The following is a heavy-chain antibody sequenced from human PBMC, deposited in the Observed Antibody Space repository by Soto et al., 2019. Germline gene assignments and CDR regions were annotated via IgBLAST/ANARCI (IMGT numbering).Heavy chain of an antibody. CDR3: ARGSISHGAYCYYMDV. D-gene: IGHD2-21*01. V-gene: IGHV4-34*01. CDR1: GGSLSDYF. J-gene: IGHJ6*03. Sequence: QVQLQQWGAGLLKPSETLSLTCVVSGGSLSDYFWSWIRQPPGMALEWIGEINHLGSINYNPSLTSPVTMSVDTSKNQCSLTLNSVTAADTATYYCARGSISHGAYCYYMDVWDRGTTVTVSS. CDR2: INHLGSI.